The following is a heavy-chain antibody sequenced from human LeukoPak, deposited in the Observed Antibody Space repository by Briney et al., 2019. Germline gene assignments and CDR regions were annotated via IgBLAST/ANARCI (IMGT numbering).Heavy chain of an antibody. J-gene: IGHJ4*02. CDR2: INTDGSST. CDR1: GFTFSSYW. V-gene: IGHV3-74*01. D-gene: IGHD2-21*01. Sequence: GGSLRLSCAASGFTFSSYWMHWVRQAPGKGLVWVSRINTDGSSTSYADSVKGRFTISRDNAKNTLYLQMNSLRAEDTAVYYCARFLPPKYCGGDCYPFDYWGQGTLVAVSS. CDR3: ARFLPPKYCGGDCYPFDY.